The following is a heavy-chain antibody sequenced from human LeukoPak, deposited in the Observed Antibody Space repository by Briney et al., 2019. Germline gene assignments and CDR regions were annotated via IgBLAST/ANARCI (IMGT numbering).Heavy chain of an antibody. CDR1: GFTFSSYG. V-gene: IGHV3-33*01. CDR2: IWYDGSNK. Sequence: PGGSLRLSCAASGFTFSSYGMHWVRQAPGKGLEWVAVIWYDGSNKYYADSVKGRFTISRDNSKNTLYLQMNSLRAEDTAVYYCARDRYGDSVALDFWYFDLWGRGTLVTVSS. D-gene: IGHD4-17*01. J-gene: IGHJ2*01. CDR3: ARDRYGDSVALDFWYFDL.